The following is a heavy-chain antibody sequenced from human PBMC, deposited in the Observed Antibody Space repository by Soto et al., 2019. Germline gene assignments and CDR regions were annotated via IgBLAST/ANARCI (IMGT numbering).Heavy chain of an antibody. Sequence: QVQLVQSGAEVKKPGSSVKVSCKASGGTFSSYTISWVRQAPGQGLEWMGRIIPILGIANYAQKFQGRVTITADKSTSTAYMELSSLRSEDTAVYYCARAARIAVAGGFDAFNIWGQGTMVTFSS. D-gene: IGHD6-19*01. V-gene: IGHV1-69*02. CDR2: IIPILGIA. CDR3: ARAARIAVAGGFDAFNI. J-gene: IGHJ3*02. CDR1: GGTFSSYT.